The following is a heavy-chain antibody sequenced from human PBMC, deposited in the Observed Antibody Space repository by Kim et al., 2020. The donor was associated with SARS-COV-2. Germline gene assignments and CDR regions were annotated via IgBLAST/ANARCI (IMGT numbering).Heavy chain of an antibody. J-gene: IGHJ4*02. CDR3: ARAPSGTLTPYYFDS. D-gene: IGHD1-26*01. CDR2: IYPGDSDT. Sequence: GESLKISCTASGYSFTNYWIGWVRQMPGKGLEWMGIIYPGDSDTKYSPSFQGQVTISADESLSTGYLQWRSLKASDTATYYCARAPSGTLTPYYFDSWGQ. V-gene: IGHV5-51*01. CDR1: GYSFTNYW.